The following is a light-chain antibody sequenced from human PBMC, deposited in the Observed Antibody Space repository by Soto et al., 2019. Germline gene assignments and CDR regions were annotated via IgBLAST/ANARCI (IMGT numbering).Light chain of an antibody. CDR3: QHANSFPIT. CDR1: QNILSW. J-gene: IGKJ5*01. Sequence: DIQMTQSPSSVSASVGDRVTITCRASQNILSWLVWYQQKPGKAPKLLISAASILQSGVPSRFSGSGSQTHFTLTIRSVQPEDFAIYYCQHANSFPITFGQGTRLE. V-gene: IGKV1-12*01. CDR2: AAS.